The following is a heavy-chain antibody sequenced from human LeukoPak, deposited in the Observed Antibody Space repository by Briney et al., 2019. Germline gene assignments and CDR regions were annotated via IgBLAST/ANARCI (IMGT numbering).Heavy chain of an antibody. CDR3: AELGITMIGGV. D-gene: IGHD3-10*02. V-gene: IGHV3-53*01. J-gene: IGHJ6*04. Sequence: GGSLRLSCAASGFTVSSNYMSWVRQAPGKGLEWVSVIYSGGSTYYSDSVKGRFTISRDNAKNSLYLQMNSLRAEDTAVYYCAELGITMIGGVWGKGTTVTVSS. CDR2: IYSGGST. CDR1: GFTVSSNY.